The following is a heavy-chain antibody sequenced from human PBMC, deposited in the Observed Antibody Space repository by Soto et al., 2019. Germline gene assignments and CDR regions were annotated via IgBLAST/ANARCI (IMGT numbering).Heavy chain of an antibody. Sequence: SETLSLTCIVSGVSISSGYCTWIRQSPGKGLEWIGYISHSGLRHCRASLQSRLTMSVETSKNQFSLNLTSVTAADTAIYYCATSNTTCPGCYSWGQGTLVTVSS. CDR1: GVSISSGY. D-gene: IGHD2-2*01. CDR3: ATSNTTCPGCYS. V-gene: IGHV4-59*01. CDR2: ISHSGLR. J-gene: IGHJ5*02.